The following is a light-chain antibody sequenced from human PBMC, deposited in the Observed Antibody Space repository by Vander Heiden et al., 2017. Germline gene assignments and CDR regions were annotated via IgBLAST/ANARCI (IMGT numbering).Light chain of an antibody. CDR3: QQYNSYSRT. CDR1: QSIGSW. J-gene: IGKJ1*01. CDR2: KAS. V-gene: IGKV1-5*03. Sequence: DIHMTQSPSTLSASVGDRVIITCRASQSIGSWLAWYQQKPGKAPNLLIYKASSLEGGVPSRFSGSGSGTEFTLTISSLQPDDFATYYCQQYNSYSRTFGQGTKVEIK.